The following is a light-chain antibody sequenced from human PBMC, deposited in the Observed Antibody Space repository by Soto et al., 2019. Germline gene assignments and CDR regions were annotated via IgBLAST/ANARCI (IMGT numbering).Light chain of an antibody. J-gene: IGKJ3*01. Sequence: EIQITQSPSTLSASVGDRFTITCLASQSISSWLSWYQQKPGKDPKILIYDSSGLESGVPSRFSGSGSGKEFTLNISSLQPDDFATYYCQQYNSYSRTFGPGTKVEIK. CDR3: QQYNSYSRT. CDR1: QSISSW. V-gene: IGKV1-5*01. CDR2: DSS.